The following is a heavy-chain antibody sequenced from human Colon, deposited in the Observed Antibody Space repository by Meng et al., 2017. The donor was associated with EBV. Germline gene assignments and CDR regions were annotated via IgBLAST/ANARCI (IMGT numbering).Heavy chain of an antibody. CDR3: LRGSGGSV. J-gene: IGHJ1*01. CDR2: TPHKGRS. CDR1: ADSIPNLYW. D-gene: IGHD3-10*01. V-gene: IGHV4-4*02. Sequence: SVPALVHPSPALSLPCAVSADSIPNLYWWAWVRQPPGKGQEWIGETPHKGRSAYNPSLKSRVSMSIDKSKNQFSLKLTSVTAADTAVYHCLRGSGGSVWGQGTLVTVSS.